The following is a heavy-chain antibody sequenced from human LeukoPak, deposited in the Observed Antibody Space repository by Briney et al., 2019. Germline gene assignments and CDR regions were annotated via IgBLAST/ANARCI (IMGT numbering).Heavy chain of an antibody. V-gene: IGHV3-30-3*01. CDR2: ISYDGSNK. D-gene: IGHD3-10*01. CDR1: GFTFSSYA. CDR3: ASDRRRFGELRGAFDI. Sequence: GGSLRLSCAASGFTFSSYAMHWVRQAPGKGLEWVAVISYDGSNKYYADSVKGRFTISRDNSKNTLYLQMNSLRAEDTAVYYCASDRRRFGELRGAFDIWGQGTMVTVSS. J-gene: IGHJ3*02.